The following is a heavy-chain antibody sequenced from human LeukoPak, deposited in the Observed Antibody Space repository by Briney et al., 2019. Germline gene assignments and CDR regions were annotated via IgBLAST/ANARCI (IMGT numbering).Heavy chain of an antibody. CDR1: GYTFTGYY. D-gene: IGHD2-15*01. J-gene: IGHJ4*02. CDR2: INPNSGGT. CDR3: ARDLSLGLSKDIVVVVAAVLDY. Sequence: GASVKVSCKASGYTFTGYYMHWVRQAPGQGLEWMGWINPNSGGTNYAQKFQGRVTMTRDTSISTAYMELSRLRSDDTAVYYCARDLSLGLSKDIVVVVAAVLDYWGQGTLATVSS. V-gene: IGHV1-2*02.